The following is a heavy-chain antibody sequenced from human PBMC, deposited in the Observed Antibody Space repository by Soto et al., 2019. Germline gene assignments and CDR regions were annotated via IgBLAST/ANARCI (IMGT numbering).Heavy chain of an antibody. CDR3: ARSGPEVWFGELLPPTNPRYYYYGMDV. J-gene: IGHJ6*02. CDR1: GFTFSSYS. V-gene: IGHV3-21*01. D-gene: IGHD3-10*01. Sequence: GGSLRLSCAASGFTFSSYSMNWVRQAPGKGLEWVSSISSSSSYIYYADSVKGRFTISRDNAKNSLYLQMNSLRAEDTAVYYCARSGPEVWFGELLPPTNPRYYYYGMDVWGQGTTVTVSS. CDR2: ISSSSSYI.